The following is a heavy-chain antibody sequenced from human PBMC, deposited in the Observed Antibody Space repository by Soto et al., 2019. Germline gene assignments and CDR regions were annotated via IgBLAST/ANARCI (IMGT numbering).Heavy chain of an antibody. D-gene: IGHD3-16*02. CDR1: GGSFSGYY. CDR2: INHSGST. Sequence: PSETLSLTCAVYGGSFSGYYWSWIRQPPGKGLEWIGEINHSGSTNYNPSLKSRVTISVDTSKNQFSLKLSSVTAADTAVYYCARAWRNYVGRYTPPYFDYWGQRTLVTVSS. J-gene: IGHJ4*02. CDR3: ARAWRNYVGRYTPPYFDY. V-gene: IGHV4-34*01.